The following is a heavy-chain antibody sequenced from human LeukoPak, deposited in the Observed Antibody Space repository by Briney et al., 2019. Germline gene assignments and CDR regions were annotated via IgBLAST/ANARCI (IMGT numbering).Heavy chain of an antibody. CDR2: ISYNGRNI. Sequence: GGSLRPSCAASELIFNNYAVHWVRQAPGKGLEWVAVISYNGRNIYYADSVKGRFTISRDNTKNTVYLQMNSLRPEDTAVYYCARTNWGEYFDYWGQGTLVTVSS. CDR3: ARTNWGEYFDY. D-gene: IGHD7-27*01. V-gene: IGHV3-30*04. J-gene: IGHJ4*02. CDR1: ELIFNNYA.